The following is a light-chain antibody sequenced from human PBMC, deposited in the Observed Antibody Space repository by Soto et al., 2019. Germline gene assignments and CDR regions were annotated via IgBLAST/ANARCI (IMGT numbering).Light chain of an antibody. CDR1: QSISTW. J-gene: IGKJ2*01. V-gene: IGKV1-5*03. Sequence: DIQMTQSPSTLSASVRDRVTITCRASQSISTWLAWYQQKPGKAPKLLIYRTSTLERGVPSRFSGSGAGTEFTLTISSLQPDDFATYYCQQYDTYPRTFGQGTTLEIK. CDR3: QQYDTYPRT. CDR2: RTS.